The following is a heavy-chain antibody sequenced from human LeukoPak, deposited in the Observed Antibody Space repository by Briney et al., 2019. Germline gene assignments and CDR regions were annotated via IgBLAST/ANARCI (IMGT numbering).Heavy chain of an antibody. CDR3: ARKIDYGDYYYFDY. D-gene: IGHD4-17*01. V-gene: IGHV5-51*01. J-gene: IGHJ4*02. CDR1: GYSFTSYW. CDR2: IYPGDSDT. Sequence: ASVKVSCKGSGYSFTSYWIGWVRQMPGKGLEWMGIIYPGDSDTRYSPSFQGQVTISADKSISTAYLQWSSLKASDTAMYYCARKIDYGDYYYFDYWGQGTLVTVSS.